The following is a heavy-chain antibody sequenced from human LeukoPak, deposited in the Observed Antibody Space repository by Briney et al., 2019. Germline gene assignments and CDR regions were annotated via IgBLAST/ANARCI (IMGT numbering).Heavy chain of an antibody. CDR2: INHSGST. Sequence: TSETLSLTCAVYGGSFSGYYWSWIRQPPGKGLEWIGEINHSGSTNYNPSLKSRVTISVDTSKNQFSLKLSSVTAADTAVYYCARGYSDTVTTDYWGQGTLVTVSS. D-gene: IGHD4-17*01. CDR1: GGSFSGYY. J-gene: IGHJ4*02. V-gene: IGHV4-34*01. CDR3: ARGYSDTVTTDY.